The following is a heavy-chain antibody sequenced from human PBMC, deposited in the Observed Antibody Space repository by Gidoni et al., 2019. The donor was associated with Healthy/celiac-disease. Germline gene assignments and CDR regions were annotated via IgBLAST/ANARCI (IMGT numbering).Heavy chain of an antibody. CDR2: IYYSGST. CDR1: GVSISSGGYY. Sequence: QVQLQESGPGLVKPSQTLSLTCTVSGVSISSGGYYWSWIRQHTGKGLEWMGYIYYSGSTYYNPSLKSRVTRSVDTSKNQFSLKLSSVTAADTAVYYCARVLSGYDWPYYYYYMDVWGKGTTVTVSS. J-gene: IGHJ6*03. D-gene: IGHD5-12*01. CDR3: ARVLSGYDWPYYYYYMDV. V-gene: IGHV4-31*03.